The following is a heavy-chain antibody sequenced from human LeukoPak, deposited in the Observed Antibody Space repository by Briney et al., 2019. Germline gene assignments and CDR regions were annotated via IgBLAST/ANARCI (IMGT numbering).Heavy chain of an antibody. D-gene: IGHD6-19*01. Sequence: SETLSLTCTVSVGSISSSSYYWGWIRQPPGKGLEWIGSIYYSGSTYYNPSLKSRVTISVDTSKNQFSLKLSSVTAADTAVYYCARGKAVAGPDDYWGQGTLVTVSS. CDR2: IYYSGST. CDR1: VGSISSSSYY. V-gene: IGHV4-39*07. J-gene: IGHJ4*02. CDR3: ARGKAVAGPDDY.